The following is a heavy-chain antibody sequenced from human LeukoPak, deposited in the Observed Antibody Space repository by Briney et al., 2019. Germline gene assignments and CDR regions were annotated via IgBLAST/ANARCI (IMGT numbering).Heavy chain of an antibody. CDR3: AKDQGGYSSGWYTIYYYMDV. CDR2: ISGTGGSI. D-gene: IGHD6-19*01. Sequence: GGSLRLSCAASGFTFSSYEMNWVRQAPGKGLEWVSLISGTGGSIYYAESVKGRFTISRDNFKNTMYLQMNSLRAEDTAVYYCAKDQGGYSSGWYTIYYYMDVWGKGTTVTISS. CDR1: GFTFSSYE. V-gene: IGHV3-23*01. J-gene: IGHJ6*03.